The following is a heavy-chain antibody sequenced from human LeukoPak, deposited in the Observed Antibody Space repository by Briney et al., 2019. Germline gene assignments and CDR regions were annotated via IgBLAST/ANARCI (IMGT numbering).Heavy chain of an antibody. J-gene: IGHJ6*03. Sequence: GASVTVSCKASGGTFSSYAISWVRQAPGQGLEWMGGIIPIFGTANYAQKFQGRVTITTDESTSTAYMELSSLRSEDTAVYYCASGGGMSGYDYPYYYYYYMDVWGKGTTVTVSS. CDR3: ASGGGMSGYDYPYYYYYYMDV. CDR2: IIPIFGTA. V-gene: IGHV1-69*05. CDR1: GGTFSSYA. D-gene: IGHD5-12*01.